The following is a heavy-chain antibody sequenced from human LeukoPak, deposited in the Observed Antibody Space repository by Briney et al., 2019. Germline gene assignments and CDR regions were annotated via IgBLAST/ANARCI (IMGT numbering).Heavy chain of an antibody. CDR1: GFTFTSYV. V-gene: IGHV3-23*01. CDR3: AKGGSVGATTYFDY. CDR2: ISARGDNA. D-gene: IGHD1-26*01. Sequence: AGGSLRLSCAASGFTFTSYVKSWVRKAPGKGLEWVSSISARGDNASYADSVRGRFTVSRGNSKNTLSLQLNSLRAEDTAIYYCAKGGSVGATTYFDYWGQGTLVTVSS. J-gene: IGHJ4*02.